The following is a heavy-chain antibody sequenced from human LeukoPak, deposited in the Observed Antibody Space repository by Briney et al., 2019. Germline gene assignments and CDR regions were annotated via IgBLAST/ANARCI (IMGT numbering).Heavy chain of an antibody. Sequence: GGSLRLSCAASGFTFSSYVMSWVRQAPGKGLEWVSAISGSGGSTYYADSVKGRFTISRDNSKNTLYLQMNSLRAGDTAVYYCAKDSYDRSGYYYYYFAYWGQGTQVTVSS. D-gene: IGHD3-22*01. CDR1: GFTFSSYV. V-gene: IGHV3-23*01. CDR3: AKDSYDRSGYYYYYFAY. J-gene: IGHJ4*02. CDR2: ISGSGGST.